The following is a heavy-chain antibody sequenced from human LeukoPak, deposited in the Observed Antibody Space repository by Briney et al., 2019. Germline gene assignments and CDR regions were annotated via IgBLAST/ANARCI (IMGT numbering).Heavy chain of an antibody. CDR1: GGSISSSSYY. J-gene: IGHJ4*02. V-gene: IGHV4-39*01. D-gene: IGHD1-1*01. Sequence: SEALSLTCTVVSGGSISSSSYYWGWIRQPPGKGLEWIGSFYYSGSTYYNPSLKSRVTISADTSKNQFSLKLSSVTAADTAVYYCARLWRAAIDYGGQGILVTVSS. CDR2: FYYSGST. CDR3: ARLWRAAIDY.